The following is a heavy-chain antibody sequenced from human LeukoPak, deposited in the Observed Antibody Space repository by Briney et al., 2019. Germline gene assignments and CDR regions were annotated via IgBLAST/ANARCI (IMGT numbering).Heavy chain of an antibody. D-gene: IGHD6-6*01. CDR3: AREADSSSSTYMDV. V-gene: IGHV1-69*04. Sequence: ASVKVSCKASGGTFSSYAISWVRQAPGQGLEWMGRIIPILGIANYAQKFQGRVTITTDESTSTAYMELSSLRSEDTAVYYCAREADSSSSTYMDVWGKGTTVTVSS. CDR1: GGTFSSYA. CDR2: IIPILGIA. J-gene: IGHJ6*03.